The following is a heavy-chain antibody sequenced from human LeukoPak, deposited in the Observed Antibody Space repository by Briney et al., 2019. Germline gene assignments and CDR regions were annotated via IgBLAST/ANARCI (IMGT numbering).Heavy chain of an antibody. CDR1: GFTFDDYA. V-gene: IGHV3-9*03. Sequence: GRSLRLSCAASGFTFDDYAMHWVRQAPGKGLEWVSGISWNSGSIGYADSVKGRFTISRDNAKNSLYLQMNSLRAEDMALYYCAKATSGSYGAFDIWGQGTMVTVSS. D-gene: IGHD1-26*01. CDR3: AKATSGSYGAFDI. CDR2: ISWNSGSI. J-gene: IGHJ3*02.